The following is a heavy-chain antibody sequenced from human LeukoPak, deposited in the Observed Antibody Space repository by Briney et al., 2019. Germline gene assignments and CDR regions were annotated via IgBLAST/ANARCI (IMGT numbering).Heavy chain of an antibody. Sequence: PSETLSLTCTVSGGSISSYYWSWIRQPPGKGLEWIGEINHSGSTNYNPSLKSRVTISVDTSKNQFSLKLSSVTAADTAVYYCASTTGKYWGQGTLVTVSS. CDR1: GGSISSYY. CDR3: ASTTGKY. CDR2: INHSGST. J-gene: IGHJ4*02. V-gene: IGHV4-34*01. D-gene: IGHD4-17*01.